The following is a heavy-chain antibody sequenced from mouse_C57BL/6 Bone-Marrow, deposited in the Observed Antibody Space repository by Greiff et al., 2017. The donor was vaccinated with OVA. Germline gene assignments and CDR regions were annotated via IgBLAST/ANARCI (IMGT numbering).Heavy chain of an antibody. V-gene: IGHV1-81*01. CDR1: GYTFTSYG. CDR3: ARVDYGYDCWYFDV. Sequence: QVQLQQSGAELARPWASVKLSCKASGYTFTSYGISWVKQSTGQGLEWIGEIYPRSGNTYYNENFTGKATLTAGKSSSTAYMELRSLTSEDSAVYFCARVDYGYDCWYFDVWGTGTTVTVTS. J-gene: IGHJ1*03. CDR2: IYPRSGNT. D-gene: IGHD2-2*01.